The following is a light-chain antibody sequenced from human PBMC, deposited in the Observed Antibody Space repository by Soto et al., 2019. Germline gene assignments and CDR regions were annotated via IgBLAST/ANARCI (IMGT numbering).Light chain of an antibody. Sequence: QSVLTQPPSASGTPGQRVTMSCSGSSSNIGGNTVNWYQQFPGTAPKLLIYGSTNRPSGVPDRFSGSKSGTSASLAITGLQAEDEADYYCQSYDGTLSGSYVFGIGTKVAVL. CDR3: QSYDGTLSGSYV. CDR1: SSNIGGNT. V-gene: IGLV1-40*01. J-gene: IGLJ1*01. CDR2: GST.